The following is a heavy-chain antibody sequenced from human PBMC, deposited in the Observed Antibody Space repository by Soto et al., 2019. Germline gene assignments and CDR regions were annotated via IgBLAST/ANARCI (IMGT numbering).Heavy chain of an antibody. CDR2: IYYSGST. CDR3: ARRFIAPDDYYYYCMDV. CDR1: GGSISSCY. D-gene: IGHD6-25*01. V-gene: IGHV4-59*08. J-gene: IGHJ6*03. Sequence: PSETLSLTCTVSGGSISSCYWSWIRQPPGKGLEWIGYIYYSGSTNYNPSLKSRVTISVDTSKNQFSLKLSSVTAADTAVYYCARRFIAPDDYYYYCMDVWGKGTTVTVSS.